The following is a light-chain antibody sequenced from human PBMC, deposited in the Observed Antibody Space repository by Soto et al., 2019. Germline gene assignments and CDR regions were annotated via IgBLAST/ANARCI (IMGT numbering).Light chain of an antibody. J-gene: IGLJ1*01. CDR3: CSYAGSSTWV. Sequence: QSALTQSASVSGSPGQSITISCTGTSSDVGSYNLVSWYQQHPGKAPKLMIYEGSKRPSGVSNRFSGSKSGNTASLTISGLQVEDEADYYCCSYAGSSTWVFGTGTKLTVL. CDR1: SSDVGSYNL. CDR2: EGS. V-gene: IGLV2-23*01.